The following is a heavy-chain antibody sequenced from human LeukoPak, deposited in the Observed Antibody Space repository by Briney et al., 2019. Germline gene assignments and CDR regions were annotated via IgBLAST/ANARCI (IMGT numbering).Heavy chain of an antibody. Sequence: ASVKVSCKASGYTFTSYAMHWVRQAPGQRLEWMGWINAGNGNTKYSQKFQGRVTITRDTSASTAYMELSSLRSEDTAVYCCARELMGSSWYQDWGQGTLVTVSS. CDR2: INAGNGNT. V-gene: IGHV1-3*01. D-gene: IGHD6-13*01. CDR3: ARELMGSSWYQD. J-gene: IGHJ4*02. CDR1: GYTFTSYA.